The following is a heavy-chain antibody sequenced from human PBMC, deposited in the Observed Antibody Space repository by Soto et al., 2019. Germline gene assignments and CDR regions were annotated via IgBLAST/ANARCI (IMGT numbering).Heavy chain of an antibody. CDR3: AKERGVLDAFDI. CDR2: ISSDGKNQ. D-gene: IGHD3-10*01. CDR1: GFTSSSFV. J-gene: IGHJ3*02. V-gene: IGHV3-30*18. Sequence: QVQLVESGGGVVQPGRSLRLSCAASGFTSSSFVIHWVRQAPGKGLEWLAVISSDGKNQYYADSVKGRFTNSRDNSKNTLYLHVNSLRAEDTAVYFCAKERGVLDAFDIWGQGTMVTVSS.